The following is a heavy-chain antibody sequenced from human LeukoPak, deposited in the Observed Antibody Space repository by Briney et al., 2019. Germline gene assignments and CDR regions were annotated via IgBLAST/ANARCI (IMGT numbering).Heavy chain of an antibody. V-gene: IGHV3-23*01. D-gene: IGHD6-13*01. CDR2: ISGNGVNT. CDR1: GFTFSTYA. J-gene: IGHJ4*02. Sequence: LGVSLRLSCAASGFTFSTYAMSWVRQAPGKGLEWVSTISGNGVNTYYANSVKGRFTISRDNSKNTLWLQMNSLRAEDTALYYCAKPQYDSSWYYFDYWGQGTLVTVSS. CDR3: AKPQYDSSWYYFDY.